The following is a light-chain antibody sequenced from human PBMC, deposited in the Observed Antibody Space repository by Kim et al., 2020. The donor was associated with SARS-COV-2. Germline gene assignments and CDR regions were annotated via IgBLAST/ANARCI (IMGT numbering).Light chain of an antibody. V-gene: IGKV3-20*01. CDR3: QQYGSSPWT. CDR2: GAS. J-gene: IGKJ1*01. Sequence: SPGDRATLSCRASQSVSSSYLAWYQQKPGQAPRLLIYGASNRATGTPDRFSGSGSGTDFTLTISRLEPEDFAVYYCQQYGSSPWTFGPGTKVDIK. CDR1: QSVSSSY.